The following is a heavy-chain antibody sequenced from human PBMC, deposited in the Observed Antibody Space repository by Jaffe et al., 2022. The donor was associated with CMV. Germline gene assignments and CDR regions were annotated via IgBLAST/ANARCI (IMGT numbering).Heavy chain of an antibody. D-gene: IGHD1-1*01. CDR3: ARGSSTGPHFDY. V-gene: IGHV3-21*01. CDR1: GFTFSSYS. CDR2: ISSSSSYI. J-gene: IGHJ4*02. Sequence: EVQLVESGGGLVKPGGSLRLSCAASGFTFSSYSMNWVRQAPGKGLEWVSSISSSSSYIYYADSVKGRFTISRDNAKNSLYLQMNSLRAEDTAVYYCARGSSTGPHFDYWGQGTLVTVSS.